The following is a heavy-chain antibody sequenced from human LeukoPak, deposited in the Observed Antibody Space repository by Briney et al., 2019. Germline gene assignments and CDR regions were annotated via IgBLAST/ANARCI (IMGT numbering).Heavy chain of an antibody. J-gene: IGHJ6*02. CDR1: GFTFSSYA. CDR2: ISSSSSTI. CDR3: ARDLKDFWSGYYYYYGMDV. D-gene: IGHD3-3*01. V-gene: IGHV3-48*02. Sequence: GRSLRLSCAASGFTFSSYAMHWVRQAPGKGLEWVSYISSSSSTIYYADSVKGRFTISRDNAKNSLYLQMNSLRDEDTAVYYCARDLKDFWSGYYYYYGMDVWGQGTTVTVSS.